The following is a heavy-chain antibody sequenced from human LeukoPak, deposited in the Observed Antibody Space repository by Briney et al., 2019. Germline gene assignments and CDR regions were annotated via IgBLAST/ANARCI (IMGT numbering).Heavy chain of an antibody. J-gene: IGHJ4*02. CDR2: IYGDGSFT. D-gene: IGHD2-2*01. CDR1: GFTFSNFW. Sequence: PGGSLRLSCAASGFTFSNFWMHWVRQAPGKGLVWVALIYGDGSFTRYADSVKGRFTISRDNAKNTVYLQMNSLRVEDTAVYYCARSYQSAFDYWGQGTLVTVSS. CDR3: ARSYQSAFDY. V-gene: IGHV3-74*01.